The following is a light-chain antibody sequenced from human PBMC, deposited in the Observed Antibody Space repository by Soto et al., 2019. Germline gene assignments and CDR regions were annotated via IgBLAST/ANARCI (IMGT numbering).Light chain of an antibody. CDR3: QRYNSAPWT. CDR2: AVS. CDR1: QGISNS. J-gene: IGKJ1*01. Sequence: DIQMTQSPSSLSASVGDRVTITCRARQGISNSLAWYQQKPGKVPHLLIYAVSTLPSGVPSRFSGSGSGTDFTLTISSLQPEDVATYYCQRYNSAPWTFGQGTKVEIK. V-gene: IGKV1-27*01.